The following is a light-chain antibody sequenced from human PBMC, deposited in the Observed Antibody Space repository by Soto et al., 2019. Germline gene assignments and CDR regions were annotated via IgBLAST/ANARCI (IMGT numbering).Light chain of an antibody. CDR3: MCYAGGNNWV. J-gene: IGLJ3*02. V-gene: IGLV2-8*01. CDR2: DVT. Sequence: QSALTQPPSASASPGQSVTISCTGTSSDVGTHGYVSWYQQHAGKAPKLMIYDVTKRPSGVPDRFSGSKSANTASLTVSGLQAEDEADYYCMCYAGGNNWVFGGGTKLTVL. CDR1: SSDVGTHGY.